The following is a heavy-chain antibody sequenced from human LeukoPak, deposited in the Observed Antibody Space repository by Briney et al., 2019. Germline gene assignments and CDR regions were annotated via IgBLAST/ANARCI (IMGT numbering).Heavy chain of an antibody. CDR3: ARDSVLYGSGSYLVDY. CDR2: ISYDGSNK. V-gene: IGHV3-30*04. CDR1: GFTFSSYA. Sequence: PGRSLRLSCAASGFTFSSYAMHWVRQAPGKELEWVAVISYDGSNKYYADSVKGRFTISRDNSKNTLYLQMNSLRAEDTAVYYCARDSVLYGSGSYLVDYWGQGTLVTVSS. D-gene: IGHD3-10*01. J-gene: IGHJ4*02.